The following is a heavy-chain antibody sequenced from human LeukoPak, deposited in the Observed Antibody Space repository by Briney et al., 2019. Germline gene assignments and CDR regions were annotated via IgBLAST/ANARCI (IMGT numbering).Heavy chain of an antibody. V-gene: IGHV3-30*18. CDR2: ITYDGYYK. J-gene: IGHJ6*04. Sequence: GGSLRLSCAASGFTFSNYGMHWVRQAPGKGLEWVALITYDGYYKYYADSVKGRFTISRDNSQNMYLQMNSLRAEDTAVYYCAKDLISMVRGSPMDVWGKGTTVTVSS. CDR3: AKDLISMVRGSPMDV. CDR1: GFTFSNYG. D-gene: IGHD3-10*01.